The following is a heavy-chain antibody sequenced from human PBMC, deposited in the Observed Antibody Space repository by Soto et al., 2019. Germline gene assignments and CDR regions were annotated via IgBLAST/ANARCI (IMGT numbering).Heavy chain of an antibody. Sequence: SETLSLTCTVSGGSVSSGSYYWSWIRQPPGKGLEWIGYIYYSGSTNYNPSLKSRVTISVDTSKNQFSLKLSSATAADTAVYYCARDRSYYDSSGYYDHDAFDIWGQGTMVPVSS. CDR2: IYYSGST. V-gene: IGHV4-61*01. CDR3: ARDRSYYDSSGYYDHDAFDI. J-gene: IGHJ3*02. D-gene: IGHD3-22*01. CDR1: GGSVSSGSYY.